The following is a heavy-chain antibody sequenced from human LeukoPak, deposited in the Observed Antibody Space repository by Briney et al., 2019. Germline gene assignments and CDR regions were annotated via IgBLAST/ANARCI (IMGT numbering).Heavy chain of an antibody. CDR3: AREVGATTN. J-gene: IGHJ4*02. Sequence: PSETLSLTCTVSGGSISNYYWSWIRQPPGKGLQWIGYVYYSGSTNYNPSLKSRVTISVDTSKNQFSLKLSSVTAADTAVYYYAREVGATTNWGQGALVTVSS. CDR2: VYYSGST. V-gene: IGHV4-59*01. CDR1: GGSISNYY. D-gene: IGHD1-26*01.